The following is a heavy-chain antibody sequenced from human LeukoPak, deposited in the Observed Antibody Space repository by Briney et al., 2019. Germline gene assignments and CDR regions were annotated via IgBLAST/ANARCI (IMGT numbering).Heavy chain of an antibody. CDR3: ARVPYYDSSWYFDY. Sequence: KPSETLSLTCAVYGGSFSGYYWSWIRQPPGKGLEWIGEINHSGSPNYHPALKCRVTISVDTSKNQFSLKLSSVTAADTAVYYCARVPYYDSSWYFDYWGQGTLATVSS. D-gene: IGHD3-22*01. CDR2: INHSGSP. V-gene: IGHV4-34*01. J-gene: IGHJ4*02. CDR1: GGSFSGYY.